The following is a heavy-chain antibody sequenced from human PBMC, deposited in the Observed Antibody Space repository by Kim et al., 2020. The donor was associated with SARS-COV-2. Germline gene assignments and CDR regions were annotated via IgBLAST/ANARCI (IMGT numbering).Heavy chain of an antibody. D-gene: IGHD6-19*01. CDR2: ISGSGGST. J-gene: IGHJ6*01. V-gene: IGHV3-23*01. CDR3: AKTESRVSRYSSGWYEYYYYGMDV. Sequence: GGSLRLSCAASGFTFSSYAMSWVRQAPGKGLEWVSAISGSGGSTYYADAGKGRFTISRDNSKNPLSLQMNSLRAEDTAVYYCAKTESRVSRYSSGWYEYYYYGMDVWGQGTTVTVSS. CDR1: GFTFSSYA.